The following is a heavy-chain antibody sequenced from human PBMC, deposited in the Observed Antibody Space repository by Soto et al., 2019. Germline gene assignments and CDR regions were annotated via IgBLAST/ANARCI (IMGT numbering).Heavy chain of an antibody. CDR2: IWYDGSNK. D-gene: IGHD3-9*01. Sequence: GGSLRLSCAASGFTFISHGMHWVRQAPGKGLEWVAVIWYDGSNKYYADSVKGRFTISRDNSKNTLYLQMNSLRAEDTAVYYCARDGDILTGFDYWGQGTLVTVSS. CDR1: GFTFISHG. J-gene: IGHJ4*02. CDR3: ARDGDILTGFDY. V-gene: IGHV3-33*01.